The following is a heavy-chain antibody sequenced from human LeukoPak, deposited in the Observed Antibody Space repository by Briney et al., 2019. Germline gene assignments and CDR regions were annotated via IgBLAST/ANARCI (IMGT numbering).Heavy chain of an antibody. Sequence: PSETLSLTCTVSGRSISSYYCSSIRHPPGKGLEWIGYIYYSGSTNYNPSLKSRVTISVDTSKNQFSLKLSSVTAADTAVYYCARGRDAFDIWGQGTMVTVSS. CDR2: IYYSGST. CDR1: GRSISSYY. J-gene: IGHJ3*02. CDR3: ARGRDAFDI. V-gene: IGHV4-59*01.